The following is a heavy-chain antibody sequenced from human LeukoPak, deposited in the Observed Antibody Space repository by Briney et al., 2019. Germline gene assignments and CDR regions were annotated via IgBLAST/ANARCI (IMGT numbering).Heavy chain of an antibody. D-gene: IGHD5-12*01. V-gene: IGHV1-18*01. Sequence: ASVKVSCKASGYTFTSYGISWVRQAPGQGLEWMGWISAYNGNTNYAQKLQGRVTMTTDTSTSTAYMELRSLRSDDTAVYYCASSSIVATAFDYWGQGTLVTVSS. J-gene: IGHJ4*02. CDR3: ASSSIVATAFDY. CDR1: GYTFTSYG. CDR2: ISAYNGNT.